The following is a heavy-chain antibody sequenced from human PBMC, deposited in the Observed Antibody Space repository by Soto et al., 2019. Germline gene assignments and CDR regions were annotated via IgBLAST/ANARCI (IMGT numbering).Heavy chain of an antibody. CDR2: INSDGSNT. Sequence: PGGSLRLSCAASGVTFSSYWMHWVRQAPGKGLVWVSRINSDGSNTIYADSVKGRFTISRDNAKNTLYLQMSSLRADDTALYYCARSIPFCSGGSCSPKPFDYWGQGTLVTVSS. J-gene: IGHJ4*02. CDR1: GVTFSSYW. CDR3: ARSIPFCSGGSCSPKPFDY. D-gene: IGHD2-15*01. V-gene: IGHV3-74*01.